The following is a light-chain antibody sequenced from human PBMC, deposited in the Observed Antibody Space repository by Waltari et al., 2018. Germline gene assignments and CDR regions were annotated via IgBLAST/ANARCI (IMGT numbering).Light chain of an antibody. CDR3: MQGTNWPQS. CDR1: QSLVYSDGNIY. CDR2: KVS. J-gene: IGKJ2*03. Sequence: DVVMTQSPLSLPVTLGQPASISCRSRQSLVYSDGNIYLNWFQQGPGQSPRGLIYKVSRWDYGVPDRFSGSGSGTDFTLRISRVEAEDVGLYFCMQGTNWPQSFGQGTKLEIK. V-gene: IGKV2D-30*01.